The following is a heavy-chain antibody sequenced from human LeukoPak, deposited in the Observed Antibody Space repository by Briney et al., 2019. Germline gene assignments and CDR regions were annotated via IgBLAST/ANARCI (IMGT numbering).Heavy chain of an antibody. CDR2: IMQDGSEK. D-gene: IGHD2-2*01. CDR1: GFTFSSCW. J-gene: IGHJ4*02. Sequence: GGSLRLSCAASGFTFSSCWMSWVRPAPGKGLEWVANIMQDGSEKYHVDSVKGRFTISRDNAKNSLYLQMNSLRAEDTAVYYCARDQGYCSSTSCWGPSDYWGQGTLVTVSS. V-gene: IGHV3-7*01. CDR3: ARDQGYCSSTSCWGPSDY.